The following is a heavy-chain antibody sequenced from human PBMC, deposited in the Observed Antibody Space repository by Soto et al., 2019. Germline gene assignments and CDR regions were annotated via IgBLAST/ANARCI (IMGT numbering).Heavy chain of an antibody. V-gene: IGHV3-23*05. CDR2: IDNSGGIT. Sequence: SLRLSCAASGVTFSTYAMSWVRQAPGKGLEWVSTIDNSGGITYYADSVKGRFTISRDNSKNTLYLQMNSLRAEDTAVYYCAKGGYNYGFLFDCWGQGTLVTVSS. CDR1: GVTFSTYA. J-gene: IGHJ4*02. D-gene: IGHD5-18*01. CDR3: AKGGYNYGFLFDC.